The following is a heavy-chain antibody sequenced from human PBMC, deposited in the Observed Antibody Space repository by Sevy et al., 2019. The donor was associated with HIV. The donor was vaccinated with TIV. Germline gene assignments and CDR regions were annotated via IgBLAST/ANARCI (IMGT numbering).Heavy chain of an antibody. J-gene: IGHJ4*02. CDR3: AREYSTGYYFG. D-gene: IGHD3-22*01. CDR1: GFTFSSYW. CDR2: IKKDGSEK. V-gene: IGHV3-7*03. Sequence: GGSLRLSCAASGFTFSSYWMSWVRQAPGKGLEWVANIKKDGSEKYYVDSVKGRFSISRDNAKESLYLQMNSLRAEDTAVYYCAREYSTGYYFGWGQGTLVTVSS.